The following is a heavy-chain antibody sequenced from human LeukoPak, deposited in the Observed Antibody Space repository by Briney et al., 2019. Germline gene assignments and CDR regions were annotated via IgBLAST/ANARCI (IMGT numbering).Heavy chain of an antibody. CDR1: GFIFGDYG. Sequence: GGSLRLSCAASGFIFGDYGMSWVRQAPEKGLECVSGINWNGVSTHYADSVRGRFTISRDNTKNSLYLQMDSLRVEDTALYYCVRAKSVVGVNWPDYWGQGTLVTVSS. D-gene: IGHD1-26*01. CDR3: VRAKSVVGVNWPDY. CDR2: INWNGVST. V-gene: IGHV3-20*04. J-gene: IGHJ4*02.